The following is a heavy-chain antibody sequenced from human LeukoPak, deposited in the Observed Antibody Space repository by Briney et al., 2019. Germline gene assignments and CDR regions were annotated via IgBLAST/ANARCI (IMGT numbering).Heavy chain of an antibody. CDR3: ARGVLWGSGKYPGSNYNWFDP. CDR1: GGSISSYY. CDR2: IYYSGST. D-gene: IGHD3-10*01. V-gene: IGHV4-59*01. Sequence: SETLFLTCTVSGGSISSYYWSWIRQPPGKGLEWIGYIYYSGSTNYNPSLKSRVTISVDTSKNQFSLKLSSVTAADTAVYYCARGVLWGSGKYPGSNYNWFDPWGQGTLVTVSS. J-gene: IGHJ5*02.